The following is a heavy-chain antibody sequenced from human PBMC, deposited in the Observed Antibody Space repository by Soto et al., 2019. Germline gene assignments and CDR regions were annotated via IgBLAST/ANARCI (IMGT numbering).Heavy chain of an antibody. CDR3: ARDRGCSGGSCYSGYYYYGMDV. CDR1: GYTFTGYY. CDR2: INPNSGGT. J-gene: IGHJ6*02. V-gene: IGHV1-2*04. Sequence: VASVKVSCKASGYTFTGYYMHWVRQAPGQGLEWMGWINPNSGGTNYAQKFQGWVTMTRDTSISTAYMELSRLRSDDTAVYYCARDRGCSGGSCYSGYYYYGMDVWGQGTTVTVSS. D-gene: IGHD2-15*01.